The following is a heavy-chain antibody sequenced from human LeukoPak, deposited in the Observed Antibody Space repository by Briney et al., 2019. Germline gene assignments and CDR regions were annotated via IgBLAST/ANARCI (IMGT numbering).Heavy chain of an antibody. D-gene: IGHD6-6*01. CDR3: ARDQGSSSGVFDY. V-gene: IGHV3-66*01. CDR1: GVIVRTNY. Sequence: GGSLTLSCAASGVIVRTNYMSWARDATGKGRVWVSVIYSPGSTYYADSVRGRFTISRDKSSNTLYLQMNSLRAEDTAVYYCARDQGSSSGVFDYWGQGTLVTASS. J-gene: IGHJ4*02. CDR2: IYSPGST.